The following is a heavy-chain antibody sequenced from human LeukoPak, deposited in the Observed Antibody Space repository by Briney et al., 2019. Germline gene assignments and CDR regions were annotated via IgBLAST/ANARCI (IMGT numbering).Heavy chain of an antibody. Sequence: PGGSLRLSCAASGFTFSSYGMSWVRQAPGKGLEWVSAISGSGGSTYYADSVKGRFTISRDNSKNTLYLQMNSLRAEDTAVYYCARDSPTYYYDSSGDFDYWGQGTLVTVSS. D-gene: IGHD3-22*01. V-gene: IGHV3-23*01. CDR3: ARDSPTYYYDSSGDFDY. J-gene: IGHJ4*02. CDR2: ISGSGGST. CDR1: GFTFSSYG.